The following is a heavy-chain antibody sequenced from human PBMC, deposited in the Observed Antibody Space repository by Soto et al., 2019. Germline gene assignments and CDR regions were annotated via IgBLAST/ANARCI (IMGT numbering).Heavy chain of an antibody. CDR3: ARLDSSGYYPFDY. V-gene: IGHV4-39*01. Sequence: ETLSLTCTVSGGSISSSSYYWGWIRQPPGKGLEWIGSIYYSGSTYYNPSLKSRVTITVDTSKNQFSLKLSSVTAADTAVYYCARLDSSGYYPFDYWGQGTLVTVSS. D-gene: IGHD3-22*01. CDR2: IYYSGST. J-gene: IGHJ4*02. CDR1: GGSISSSSYY.